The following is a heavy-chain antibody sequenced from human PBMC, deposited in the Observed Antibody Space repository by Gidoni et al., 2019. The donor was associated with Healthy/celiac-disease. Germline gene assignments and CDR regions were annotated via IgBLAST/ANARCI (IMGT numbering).Heavy chain of an antibody. J-gene: IGHJ3*02. CDR2: ISRSSCNI. CDR3: AREATTFPRNAFDI. V-gene: IGHV3-21*01. D-gene: IGHD1-26*01. Sequence: EVQLVESGGGLVKPGGSPRLSGAASGFTFGSYSMNWVRQAPGKGLEWVSSISRSSCNIYYADSVKGRFTISMDNAKNSLYLQMNSLRAEDTAVYYCAREATTFPRNAFDIWGQGTMVTVSS. CDR1: GFTFGSYS.